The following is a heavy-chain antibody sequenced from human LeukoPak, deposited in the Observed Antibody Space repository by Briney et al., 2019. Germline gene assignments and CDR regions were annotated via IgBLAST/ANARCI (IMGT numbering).Heavy chain of an antibody. CDR3: AYTSGYDFSSYYYYYMDV. J-gene: IGHJ6*03. CDR1: GFIFSSYS. D-gene: IGHD5-12*01. V-gene: IGHV3-21*01. CDR2: ISSGSSYI. Sequence: GESLRLSCAASGFIFSSYSMNWVRQAPGKGLEWVSSISSGSSYIYYADSVKGRFTISRDNAKNSLYLQMNSPSAEDTAVYYCAYTSGYDFSSYYYYYMDVWGKGTTVTVSS.